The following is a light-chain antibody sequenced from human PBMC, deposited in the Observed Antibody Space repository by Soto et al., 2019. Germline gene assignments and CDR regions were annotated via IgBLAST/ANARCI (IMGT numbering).Light chain of an antibody. CDR2: SSN. CDR1: SSNIGSNA. CDR3: ATWDDSLNGVV. V-gene: IGLV1-44*01. J-gene: IGLJ2*01. Sequence: QSVLTQPPSVSGTPGQRVIISCSGSSSNIGSNAVNWYQQLPGTAPKLLMASSNQRPSGVPDRFSGPKSGTSASLAISGLGAEDEADYYCATWDDSLNGVVFGGGAKLTVL.